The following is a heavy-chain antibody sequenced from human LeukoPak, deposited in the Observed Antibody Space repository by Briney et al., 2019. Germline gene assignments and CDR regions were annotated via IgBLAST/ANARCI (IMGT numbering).Heavy chain of an antibody. CDR3: ARITMVRGASNDAFDI. Sequence: TGGSLELSCAASGFTFSGSAIHWVRQAPGKGLEWVGRIRTKGNNYATGYSESVKGRFTISRDDSKNTAYLQLNSLRGEDTAVYYCARITMVRGASNDAFDIWGQGTMVTVSS. J-gene: IGHJ3*02. V-gene: IGHV3-73*01. D-gene: IGHD3-10*01. CDR1: GFTFSGSA. CDR2: IRTKGNNYAT.